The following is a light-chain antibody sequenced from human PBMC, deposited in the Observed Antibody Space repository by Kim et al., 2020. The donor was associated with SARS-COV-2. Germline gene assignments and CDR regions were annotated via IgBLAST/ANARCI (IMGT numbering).Light chain of an antibody. Sequence: QSALTQPASVSGSPGQSITISCTGTNSDVGSYNLVSWYQQHPGKAPKLIIYEGSKRPSGVSNRFSGSTSGITASLTISGLQTEDEADYYCCSYASSSPWVFGGGTQLTVL. CDR1: NSDVGSYNL. CDR3: CSYASSSPWV. J-gene: IGLJ3*02. V-gene: IGLV2-23*01. CDR2: EGS.